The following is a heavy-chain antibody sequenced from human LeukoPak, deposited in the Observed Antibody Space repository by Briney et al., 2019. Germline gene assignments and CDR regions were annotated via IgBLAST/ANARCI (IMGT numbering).Heavy chain of an antibody. J-gene: IGHJ4*02. Sequence: ASVKVSCKASGYTFTGYYMHWVRQAPGQGLEWMGWINPNSGGTNYAQKFQGRVTMTRDTSISTAYMELSRLRSDDTAVYYCARDRYYYDSSGYYEDYWGQGTLVTVSS. CDR2: INPNSGGT. CDR1: GYTFTGYY. V-gene: IGHV1-2*02. D-gene: IGHD3-22*01. CDR3: ARDRYYYDSSGYYEDY.